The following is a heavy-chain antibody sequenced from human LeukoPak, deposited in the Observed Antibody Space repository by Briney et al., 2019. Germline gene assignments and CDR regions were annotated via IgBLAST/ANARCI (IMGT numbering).Heavy chain of an antibody. Sequence: ASVKVSCKASGYTFTSYYMHWVRQAPGQGLEWMGIINPSGGSTSYAQKFQGRVTMTRDTSTSTVYMELSSLGSEDTAVYYCARDSLSGYELNYWGQGTLVTVSS. J-gene: IGHJ4*02. V-gene: IGHV1-46*01. CDR3: ARDSLSGYELNY. CDR1: GYTFTSYY. CDR2: INPSGGST. D-gene: IGHD5-12*01.